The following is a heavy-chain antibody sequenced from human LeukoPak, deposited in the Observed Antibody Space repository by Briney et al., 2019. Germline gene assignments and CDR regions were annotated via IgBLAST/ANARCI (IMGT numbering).Heavy chain of an antibody. V-gene: IGHV1-69*05. CDR3: ASSFYYYDSSGYYHDAFDI. D-gene: IGHD3-22*01. Sequence: SVKVSCKASGGTFSSYAISWVRQAPGQGLEWMGRIIPIFGTASYAQKFQGRVTITTDESTSTAYMELSSLRSEDTAVYYCASSFYYYDSSGYYHDAFDIWGQGTMVTVSS. CDR2: IIPIFGTA. CDR1: GGTFSSYA. J-gene: IGHJ3*02.